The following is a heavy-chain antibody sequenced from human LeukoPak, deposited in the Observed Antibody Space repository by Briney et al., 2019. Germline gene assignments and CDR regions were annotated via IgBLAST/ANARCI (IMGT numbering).Heavy chain of an antibody. Sequence: GSSVKVSCKASGYTFTSYGISWVRQAPGQGLEWMGWISAYNGNTNYAQKLQGRVTMTTDTSTSTAYMELRSLRSDDTAVYYCARRITMVRGVIVEWFDPWGQGTLVTVSS. CDR2: ISAYNGNT. CDR1: GYTFTSYG. J-gene: IGHJ5*02. CDR3: ARRITMVRGVIVEWFDP. V-gene: IGHV1-18*01. D-gene: IGHD3-10*01.